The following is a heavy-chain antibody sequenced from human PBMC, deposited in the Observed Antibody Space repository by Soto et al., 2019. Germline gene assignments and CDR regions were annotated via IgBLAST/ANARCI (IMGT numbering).Heavy chain of an antibody. D-gene: IGHD3-16*01. CDR3: AGEGALGETYYSYGMDV. CDR1: GYTFTNYG. Sequence: QVQLVQSGAEVKKPGASVKVSCKASGYTFTNYGISWVRQAPGQGLEWMGWISAYNGNTNYAQKLKGRVTIPTDTPTSTANMERGSLRSDDTAVYYCAGEGALGETYYSYGMDVWGQGTTVTVSS. J-gene: IGHJ6*02. V-gene: IGHV1-18*01. CDR2: ISAYNGNT.